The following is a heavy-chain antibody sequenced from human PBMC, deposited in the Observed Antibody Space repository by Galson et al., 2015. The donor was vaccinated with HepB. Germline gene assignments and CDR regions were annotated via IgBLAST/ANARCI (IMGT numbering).Heavy chain of an antibody. J-gene: IGHJ3*02. Sequence: TLSLTCTVSGGSINSGGYSWTWVRQPPGKGLEWIGYLYYGASPYYSPSLKSRVAMSTDTSKNHFSLRLTPVTAADTAVYYCAMFGVFDIWGQGTVVTVSS. CDR3: AMFGVFDI. CDR2: LYYGASP. CDR1: GGSINSGGYS. D-gene: IGHD3-10*02. V-gene: IGHV4-30-4*07.